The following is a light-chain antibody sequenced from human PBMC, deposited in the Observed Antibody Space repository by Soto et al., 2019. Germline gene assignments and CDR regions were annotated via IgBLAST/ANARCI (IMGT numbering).Light chain of an antibody. CDR1: QSISSW. Sequence: DIQMTQSPSTLSASVGDRVTITCRASQSISSWLAWYQQTPGKAPKLLIYDASGLESGVPSRFSGSGSGTEFTLTISSLQPDDFATYYCQQRAFGQGTRLEI. CDR2: DAS. CDR3: QQRA. J-gene: IGKJ5*01. V-gene: IGKV1-5*01.